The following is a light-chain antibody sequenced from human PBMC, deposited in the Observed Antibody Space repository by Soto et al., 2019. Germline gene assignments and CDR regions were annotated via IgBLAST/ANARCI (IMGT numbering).Light chain of an antibody. Sequence: DIQMTQSPSTLSASVGDRVTITCRASQSISSWLAWYLQKPGKAPKLLIYKASSLESGVPSRFSGSGSGTEFTLTISSLQPDDFATYYCQQYSIFSLTFGGGTKVEIK. CDR2: KAS. V-gene: IGKV1-5*03. CDR3: QQYSIFSLT. CDR1: QSISSW. J-gene: IGKJ4*01.